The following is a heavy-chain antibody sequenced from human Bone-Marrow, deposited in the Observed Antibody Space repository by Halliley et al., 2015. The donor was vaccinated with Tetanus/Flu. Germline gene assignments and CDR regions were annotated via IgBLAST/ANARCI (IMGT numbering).Heavy chain of an antibody. Sequence: RNNPDGISTTSTDSVKGRFTISRDNAKNTVYLQMNSLRAEDTAVYFCAKGVLRFLEVRTYFDYWGQGTLVTVSS. CDR2: NNPDGIST. D-gene: IGHD3-3*01. V-gene: IGHV3-74*01. J-gene: IGHJ4*02. CDR3: AKGVLRFLEVRTYFDY.